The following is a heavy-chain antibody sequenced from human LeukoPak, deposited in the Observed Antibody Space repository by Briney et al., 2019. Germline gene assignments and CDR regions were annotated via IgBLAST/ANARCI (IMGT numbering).Heavy chain of an antibody. V-gene: IGHV3-30-3*01. CDR1: GFTFSSYA. Sequence: PGRSLRLSCAASGFTFSSYAMHWVRQAPGKGLEWVAVISYDGSNKYYADSVKGRFTISRDNSKNTLYLQMNSLRAEDTAVYYCARGELFGERFDFWGQGTLVTVSS. J-gene: IGHJ4*02. CDR2: ISYDGSNK. D-gene: IGHD3-10*01. CDR3: ARGELFGERFDF.